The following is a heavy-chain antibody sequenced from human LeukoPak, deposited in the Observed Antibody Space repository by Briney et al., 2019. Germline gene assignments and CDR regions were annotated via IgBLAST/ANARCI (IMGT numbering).Heavy chain of an antibody. CDR2: IWYDGSNK. Sequence: GRSLRLSCAASGFTFSSYGMHWVRQAPGKGLEWVAVIWYDGSNKYYADSVKGRFTISRDNSKNTLYLQMNSLRAEDTAVYYCAKAKVDTAMELFYYWGQGTLVTVSS. CDR3: AKAKVDTAMELFYY. D-gene: IGHD5-18*01. CDR1: GFTFSSYG. V-gene: IGHV3-33*06. J-gene: IGHJ4*02.